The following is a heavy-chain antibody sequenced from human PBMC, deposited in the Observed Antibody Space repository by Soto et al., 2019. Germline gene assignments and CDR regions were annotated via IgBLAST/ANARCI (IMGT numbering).Heavy chain of an antibody. V-gene: IGHV3-23*01. CDR3: AKDLGSSSSTPNWFDP. J-gene: IGHJ5*02. Sequence: GGSLRLSCAASGFTFSSYAMSWVRQAPGKGLEWVSAISGSGGSTYYADSVKGRFTISRDNSKNTLYLQMNSLRAEDTAVYYCAKDLGSSSSTPNWFDPWGQGTLVTVSS. CDR2: ISGSGGST. CDR1: GFTFSSYA. D-gene: IGHD6-13*01.